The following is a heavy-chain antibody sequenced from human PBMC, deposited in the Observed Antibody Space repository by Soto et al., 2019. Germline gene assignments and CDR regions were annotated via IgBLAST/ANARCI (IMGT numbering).Heavy chain of an antibody. CDR1: GGSISSGGYY. Sequence: SETLSLTCTVSGGSISSGGYYWSWIRQHPGKGLEWIGYIYYSGSTYYNPSLKSRVTISVDTSKNQFSLKLSSVTAADTAVYYCAREKAARFGWFDPWGQGTLVTVSS. V-gene: IGHV4-31*03. D-gene: IGHD6-6*01. CDR2: IYYSGST. J-gene: IGHJ5*02. CDR3: AREKAARFGWFDP.